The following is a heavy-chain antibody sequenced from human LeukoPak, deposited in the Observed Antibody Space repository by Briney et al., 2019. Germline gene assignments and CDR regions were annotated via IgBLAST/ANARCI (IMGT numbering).Heavy chain of an antibody. Sequence: GRSLRLSCAASGFTFSSYGMHWVRQAPGKGLEWVAVIWYDGSNKYYADSVKGRFTISRDNSKNTLYLRMNSLRAEDTAVYYCARVAAAYSSSTDFDYWGQETLVTVSS. CDR3: ARVAAAYSSSTDFDY. CDR2: IWYDGSNK. D-gene: IGHD6-6*01. CDR1: GFTFSSYG. V-gene: IGHV3-33*01. J-gene: IGHJ4*02.